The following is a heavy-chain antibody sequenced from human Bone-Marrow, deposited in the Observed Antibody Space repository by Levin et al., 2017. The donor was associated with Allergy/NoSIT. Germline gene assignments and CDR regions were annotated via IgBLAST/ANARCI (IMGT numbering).Heavy chain of an antibody. CDR2: ISGSGDST. Sequence: GGSLRLSCAASGFTFSSYAMNWVRQAPGKGLEWVSAISGSGDSTYYADSVRGRFTISRDNSKNTLYLQMNSLRAEDTAVFYCAKGSGSGSYSSGRDYFYGMDVWGQGTTVTVSS. D-gene: IGHD6-19*01. CDR1: GFTFSSYA. V-gene: IGHV3-23*01. CDR3: AKGSGSGSYSSGRDYFYGMDV. J-gene: IGHJ6*02.